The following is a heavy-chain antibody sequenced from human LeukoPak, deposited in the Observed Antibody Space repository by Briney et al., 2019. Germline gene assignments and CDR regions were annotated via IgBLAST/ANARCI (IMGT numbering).Heavy chain of an antibody. CDR3: ARHGASYYDLPMDV. V-gene: IGHV4-39*01. J-gene: IGHJ6*02. D-gene: IGHD3-3*01. CDR2: IYYRGST. CDR1: GGSISSSVYY. Sequence: SETLSLTCTASGGSISSSVYYWGWIRQSPGKGLEWIGTIYYRGSTYYNPSLKSRVTIFVDTSKNQFSLKRSSVTAADTAVYYCARHGASYYDLPMDVWGQGTTVTVSS.